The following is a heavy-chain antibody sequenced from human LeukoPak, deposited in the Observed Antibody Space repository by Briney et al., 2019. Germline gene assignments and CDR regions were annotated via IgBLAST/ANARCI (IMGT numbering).Heavy chain of an antibody. CDR1: GFSFSSYG. J-gene: IGHJ6*03. D-gene: IGHD3-10*01. CDR2: ISFDGSSK. V-gene: IGHV3-30*18. CDR3: AKAYGSGSYSNYYYIDV. Sequence: GGSLRLSCAVSGFSFSSYGMYWVRQAPGKGLEWVAVISFDGSSKYYADSVKGRFTISRDNSKKTLYLEMNSLRAEDTAVYYCAKAYGSGSYSNYYYIDVWGKGTTVTVSS.